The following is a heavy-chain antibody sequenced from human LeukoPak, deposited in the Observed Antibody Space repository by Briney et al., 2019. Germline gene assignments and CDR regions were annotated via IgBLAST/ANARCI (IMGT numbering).Heavy chain of an antibody. V-gene: IGHV3-11*04. D-gene: IGHD6-19*01. CDR2: ISSSGSTI. Sequence: GGSLRLSCAASGFTFSDYYMSWIRQAPGKGLEWVSYISSSGSTIYYADSVKGRFTISRDNAKNTLYLQMNSLRAEDTAVYYCAKDGPQSSSGWYVDYWGQGTLVTVSS. CDR1: GFTFSDYY. CDR3: AKDGPQSSSGWYVDY. J-gene: IGHJ4*02.